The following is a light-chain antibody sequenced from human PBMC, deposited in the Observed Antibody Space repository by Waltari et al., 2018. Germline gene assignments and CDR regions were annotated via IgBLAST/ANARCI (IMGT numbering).Light chain of an antibody. CDR2: EVI. CDR3: CSYAGTNNFYV. V-gene: IGLV2-8*01. J-gene: IGLJ1*01. CDR1: SSDIGDYDS. Sequence: QPPSASGSPGESVTISCTGTSSDIGDYDSVSWYQQHPGKAPKLMIYEVIKRPSGVPARFSGSKSGNPASLTVSGLQAEDEADYYCCSYAGTNNFYVFGTGTKVTVL.